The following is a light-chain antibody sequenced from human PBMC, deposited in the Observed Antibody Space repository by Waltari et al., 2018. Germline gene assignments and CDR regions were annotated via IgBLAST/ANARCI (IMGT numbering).Light chain of an antibody. CDR1: QGISSY. CDR2: AAS. J-gene: IGKJ1*01. CDR3: QQYYSYPPT. Sequence: AIRITQSPSSLSASTGDRVTITCQASQGISSYLAWYQQKPGKAPKLLIYAASTLQSGVPSRFSGSGSGTDFTLTISCLQSEEFATYYCQQYYSYPPTFGQGTKVEIK. V-gene: IGKV1-8*01.